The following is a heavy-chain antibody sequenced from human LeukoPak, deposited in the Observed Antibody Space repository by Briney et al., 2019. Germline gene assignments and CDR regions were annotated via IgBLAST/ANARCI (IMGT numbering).Heavy chain of an antibody. CDR3: ARGGSYLGYFDY. D-gene: IGHD1-26*01. CDR1: GGSISSGSYY. J-gene: IGHJ4*02. Sequence: ASQTLSLTCTVSGGSISSGSYYWSWIRQPAGKGLEWIGRIYTSGSTNYNPSLKSRVTISVDTSKNQFFLRLSSVTAADTAVYYCARGGSYLGYFDYWGQGTLVTVSS. V-gene: IGHV4-61*02. CDR2: IYTSGST.